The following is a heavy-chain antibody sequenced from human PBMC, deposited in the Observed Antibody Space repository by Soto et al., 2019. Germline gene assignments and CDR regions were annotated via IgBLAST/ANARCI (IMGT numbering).Heavy chain of an antibody. D-gene: IGHD2-15*01. Sequence: GASVKVSCKASGYTFTSYGISWVRQAPGEGLEWMGWISAYNGNTNYAQKLQGRVTMTTDTSTSTAYMELRSLRSDDTAVYYCARGVGYCSGGSCYPEVDDAFDIWGQGTMVTVSS. V-gene: IGHV1-18*01. CDR3: ARGVGYCSGGSCYPEVDDAFDI. CDR2: ISAYNGNT. J-gene: IGHJ3*02. CDR1: GYTFTSYG.